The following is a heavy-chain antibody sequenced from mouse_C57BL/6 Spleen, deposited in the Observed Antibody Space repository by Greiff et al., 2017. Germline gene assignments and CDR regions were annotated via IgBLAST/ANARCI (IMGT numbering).Heavy chain of an antibody. CDR2: IRSKSSNYAT. Sequence: EVKLLESGGGLVQPKGSLKLSCAASGFTFNTYAMHWVRQAPGKGLEWVARIRSKSSNYATYYADSVKYRFTISRDDSQSMLYLQMNNLKTEDTAMYDCVRGGIYYGNHYYAMDYWGQGTSVTVSS. CDR3: VRGGIYYGNHYYAMDY. CDR1: GFTFNTYA. D-gene: IGHD2-1*01. V-gene: IGHV10-3*01. J-gene: IGHJ4*01.